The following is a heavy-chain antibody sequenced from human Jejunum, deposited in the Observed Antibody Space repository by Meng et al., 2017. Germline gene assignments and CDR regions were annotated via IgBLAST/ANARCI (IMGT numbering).Heavy chain of an antibody. J-gene: IGHJ4*02. CDR1: GGSISDYY. V-gene: IGHV4-34*01. D-gene: IGHD4-11*01. Sequence: QVKLQQWGAGLLKPSETLYLTCAVYGGSISDYYRTWIRQPPGKGLEWIGEINDSGSTNYNPSLKSRVTISVDTSKSQFYLRVSSVTAADTAVYYCARGNEYSNYGADFWGQGTLVTVSS. CDR3: ARGNEYSNYGADF. CDR2: INDSGST.